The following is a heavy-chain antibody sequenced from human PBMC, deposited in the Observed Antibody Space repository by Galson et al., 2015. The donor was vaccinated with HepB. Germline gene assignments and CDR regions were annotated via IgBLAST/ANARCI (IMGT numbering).Heavy chain of an antibody. CDR2: ISSSSSYI. CDR1: GFTFSSYS. Sequence: LRLSCAASGFTFSSYSMNWVRQAPGKGLEWVSSISSSSSYIYYADSVKGRFTISRDNAKNSLYLQMNSLRAEDTAVYYCARALGGGSDLDYWGQGTLVTVSS. V-gene: IGHV3-21*01. J-gene: IGHJ4*02. CDR3: ARALGGGSDLDY. D-gene: IGHD3-10*01.